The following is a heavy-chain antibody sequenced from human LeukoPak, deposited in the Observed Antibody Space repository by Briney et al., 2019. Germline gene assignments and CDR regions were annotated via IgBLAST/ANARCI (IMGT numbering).Heavy chain of an antibody. Sequence: GGSLRLSCVASGFTFSSYWMSWVRQAPGKGLEWVANIKQDGSEKYYVDSVKGRFTISRDNAKNSLYLQMNSLRAEDTAVYYCSAAAISPFDYWGQGTLVTVSS. CDR2: IKQDGSEK. CDR1: GFTFSSYW. V-gene: IGHV3-7*01. CDR3: SAAAISPFDY. J-gene: IGHJ4*02. D-gene: IGHD2-2*02.